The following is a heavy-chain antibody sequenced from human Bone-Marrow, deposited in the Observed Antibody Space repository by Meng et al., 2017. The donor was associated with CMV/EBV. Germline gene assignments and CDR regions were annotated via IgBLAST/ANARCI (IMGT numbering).Heavy chain of an antibody. CDR3: ARFASGSSTN. Sequence: QVQLVQSGAEVRTPGATGMVSCKTSGYTFTSYDVHWVRQATGHGLEWIGWMNPNSGNTGYLQKFQDRVTMTRNTSISTAYMELSSLTSEDTAIYYCARFASGSSTNWGQGTLVTVSS. D-gene: IGHD3-10*01. J-gene: IGHJ4*02. V-gene: IGHV1-8*01. CDR1: GYTFTSYD. CDR2: MNPNSGNT.